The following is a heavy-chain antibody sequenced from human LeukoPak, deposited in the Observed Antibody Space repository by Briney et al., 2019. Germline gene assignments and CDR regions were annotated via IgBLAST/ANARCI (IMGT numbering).Heavy chain of an antibody. J-gene: IGHJ6*03. CDR1: GYTFTIYD. V-gene: IGHV1-8*03. D-gene: IGHD3-3*01. Sequence: ASVKVSCKSSGYTFTIYDINWVRQATGQGLEWMGWMNPNSGNTGYAQKFQGRVTITWNTSISAAFMDLSSLKTEDTAVYYCARERAPYDFWSGYRPGYYYMDVWGKGTTVTVSS. CDR2: MNPNSGNT. CDR3: ARERAPYDFWSGYRPGYYYMDV.